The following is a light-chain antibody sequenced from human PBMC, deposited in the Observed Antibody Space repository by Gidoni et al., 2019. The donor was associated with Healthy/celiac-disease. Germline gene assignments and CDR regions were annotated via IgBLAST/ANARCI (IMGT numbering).Light chain of an antibody. CDR2: GAS. Sequence: EIVMTQSPATLSVSPGERATPSCRASQSVSSNLAWYQQKPDQAPRLLIYGASTRATGIPARFSGSGSGTEFTLTISSLQSEDFAVYYCQQYNNWPPLFTFXPXTKVDIK. CDR1: QSVSSN. J-gene: IGKJ3*01. V-gene: IGKV3-15*01. CDR3: QQYNNWPPLFT.